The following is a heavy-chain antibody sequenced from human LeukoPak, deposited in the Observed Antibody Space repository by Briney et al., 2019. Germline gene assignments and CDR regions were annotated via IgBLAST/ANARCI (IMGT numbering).Heavy chain of an antibody. CDR2: INPNSGGT. V-gene: IGHV1-2*02. Sequence: ASVKVSCKASGYTFTCYYMHWVRQAPGQGLEWMGWINPNSGGTNYAQKFQGRVTMTRDTSISTAYMEMSRLRTDDTADYYGAKDVGDGRRFREPLDYWGQGNRVTVSS. CDR1: GYTFTCYY. J-gene: IGHJ4*02. CDR3: AKDVGDGRRFREPLDY. D-gene: IGHD3-10*01.